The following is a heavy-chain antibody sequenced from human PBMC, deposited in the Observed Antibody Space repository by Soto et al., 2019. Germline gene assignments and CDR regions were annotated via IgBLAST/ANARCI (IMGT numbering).Heavy chain of an antibody. D-gene: IGHD3-10*01. V-gene: IGHV1-46*01. CDR1: GYTFSNYY. CDR2: INPTGGIT. J-gene: IGHJ3*02. CDR3: TRVELVLRNYAFDI. Sequence: QVQLVQSGTEVKKPGASVIVSCKASGYTFSNYYIHWVRQAPGQGLEWLGMINPTGGITRYAPKFQGRVTMTAETSTSTVYMELSSLRSEDTAMYYCTRVELVLRNYAFDIWGQGTMVTVSS.